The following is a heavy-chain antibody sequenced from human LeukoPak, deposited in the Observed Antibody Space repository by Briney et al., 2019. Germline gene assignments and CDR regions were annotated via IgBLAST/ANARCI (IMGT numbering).Heavy chain of an antibody. J-gene: IGHJ4*02. D-gene: IGHD6-13*01. V-gene: IGHV1-8*01. CDR2: MNPNSGNT. Sequence: ASVKVSCKASGYTFTSYDINWVRQATGQGLEWMGWMNPNSGNTGYAQKFQGRVTMTRNTSISTAYMELSRLRSDDTAVYYCASSSSGLYYFDYWGQGTLVTVSS. CDR1: GYTFTSYD. CDR3: ASSSSGLYYFDY.